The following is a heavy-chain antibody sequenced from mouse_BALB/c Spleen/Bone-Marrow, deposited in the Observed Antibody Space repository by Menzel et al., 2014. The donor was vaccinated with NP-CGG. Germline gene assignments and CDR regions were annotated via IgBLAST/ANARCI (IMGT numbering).Heavy chain of an antibody. Sequence: QVQLQQSGAELMKPGASVKISCKATGYTFXSYWIEWVKQRPGHGLEWIGEILPRSGDTIYNEKFKDKATFTADTSSNTAYMQFSSLTSEDSAVYYCARNFDGYYYAMDYWGQGTSVTVSS. CDR3: ARNFDGYYYAMDY. CDR1: GYTFXSYW. D-gene: IGHD2-3*01. J-gene: IGHJ4*01. V-gene: IGHV1-9*01. CDR2: ILPRSGDT.